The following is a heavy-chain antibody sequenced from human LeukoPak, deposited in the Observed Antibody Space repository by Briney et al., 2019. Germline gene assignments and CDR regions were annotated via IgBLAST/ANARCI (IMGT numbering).Heavy chain of an antibody. D-gene: IGHD2-15*01. CDR3: ASVEVGIASDY. V-gene: IGHV3-48*01. CDR1: GFDFSTYS. CDR2: IGKSGRTT. Sequence: GGSLRLSCAASGFDFSTYSMNWVRQAPGKGLEWVSYIGKSGRTTYYADSVKGRFTNSRDNGRNSLYLQMNSLRVEDTAVYYCASVEVGIASDYWGQGTLVTVSS. J-gene: IGHJ4*02.